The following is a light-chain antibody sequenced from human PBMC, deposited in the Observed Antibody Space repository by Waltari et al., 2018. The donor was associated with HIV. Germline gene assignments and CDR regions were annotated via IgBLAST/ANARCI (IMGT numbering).Light chain of an antibody. CDR3: QQYNRYYT. J-gene: IGKJ2*01. V-gene: IGKV1-5*03. CDR1: QTINNW. CDR2: KAS. Sequence: DIQMTQSPSILSASVGDRVTITCRASQTINNWLAWYQQKPGKAPKLLIYKASNLESGVPSRFSGRGSGTEFTLTINSLQPDDFATYYCQQYNRYYTFGQGTKLEIK.